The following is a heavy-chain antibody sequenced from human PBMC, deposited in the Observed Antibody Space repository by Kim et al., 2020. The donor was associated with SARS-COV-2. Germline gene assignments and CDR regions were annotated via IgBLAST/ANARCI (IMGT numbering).Heavy chain of an antibody. CDR3: AKWGPGVQYYFDY. D-gene: IGHD3-16*01. CDR2: ISASGGST. J-gene: IGHJ4*02. CDR1: GFTFTSYG. Sequence: GGSLRLSCAASGFTFTSYGMTWVRQAPGKGLEWVSAISASGGSTYYVDSVRGRSTISRDISKNTLYLQMNSLRAEDTAVYSCAKWGPGVQYYFDYWGQGT. V-gene: IGHV3-23*01.